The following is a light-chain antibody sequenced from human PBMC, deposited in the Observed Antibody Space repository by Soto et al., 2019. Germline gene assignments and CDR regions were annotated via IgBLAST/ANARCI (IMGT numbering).Light chain of an antibody. CDR1: SSNIGSNT. V-gene: IGLV1-51*01. CDR2: DNN. J-gene: IGLJ1*01. CDR3: GTWDSSLSAYV. Sequence: QSVLTQPPSASWTPGQRVTISCSGSSSNIGSNTVNWYQQLPGTAPKLLIYDNNKRPSGIPDRFSGSKSGTSATLGITGLQTGDEADYYCGTWDSSLSAYVFGTGTKVTVL.